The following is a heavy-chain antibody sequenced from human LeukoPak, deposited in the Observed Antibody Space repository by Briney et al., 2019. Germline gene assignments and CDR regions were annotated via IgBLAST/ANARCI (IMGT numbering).Heavy chain of an antibody. CDR3: ARDPETGLHITMVRGVPI. CDR1: GGTFSSYA. J-gene: IGHJ3*02. D-gene: IGHD3-10*01. Sequence: GASVKVSCKASGGTFSSYAISWVRPAPGQGLEWMGRIIPILGIANYAQKFQGRVTITADKSTSTAYMELSSLRSEDTAVYYCARDPETGLHITMVRGVPIWGQGTMVTVTS. CDR2: IIPILGIA. V-gene: IGHV1-69*04.